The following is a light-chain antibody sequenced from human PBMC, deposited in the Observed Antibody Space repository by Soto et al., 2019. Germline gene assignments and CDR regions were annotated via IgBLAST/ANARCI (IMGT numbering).Light chain of an antibody. CDR3: QQYGSSPIT. J-gene: IGKJ5*01. CDR1: RSVRSN. Sequence: EIVLTQSPATLSLSPGESVTLSCKASRSVRSNLAWYQQKPGQAPRLLIYGASSRATGIPDRFSGSGSGTDFTLTISRLEPEDFAVYYCQQYGSSPITFGQGTRLEI. CDR2: GAS. V-gene: IGKV3-20*01.